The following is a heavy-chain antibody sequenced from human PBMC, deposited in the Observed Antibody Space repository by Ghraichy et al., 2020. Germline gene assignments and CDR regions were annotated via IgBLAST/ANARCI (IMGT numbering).Heavy chain of an antibody. V-gene: IGHV2-5*02. CDR2: IYWDDDK. CDR3: AHSHWLAHFDS. CDR1: GFSLSTTGEG. D-gene: IGHD6-19*01. J-gene: IGHJ4*02. Sequence: SGPTLVKPTQTLTLTCTFSGFSLSTTGEGVGWIRQPPGKALEWLAVIYWDDDKRYSPSLRSRLTLAKDTSKHQVVLTVTNMDPVDTATYYCAHSHWLAHFDSWGQGALVTVAS.